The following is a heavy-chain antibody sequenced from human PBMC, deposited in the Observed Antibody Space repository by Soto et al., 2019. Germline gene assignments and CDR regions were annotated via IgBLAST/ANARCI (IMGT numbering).Heavy chain of an antibody. V-gene: IGHV3-33*01. Sequence: QVQLVESGGGVVQPGRSLRLSCAESGFTFSGYTIHWVRQAPGKGLEWLALIWFDGSNKYYADSVKGRFTISRDNARNTLYLQMNSLRAEDTAAYYCARDLGYNYGHPFDYWGQGTLVTVSS. CDR1: GFTFSGYT. D-gene: IGHD5-18*01. CDR3: ARDLGYNYGHPFDY. J-gene: IGHJ4*02. CDR2: IWFDGSNK.